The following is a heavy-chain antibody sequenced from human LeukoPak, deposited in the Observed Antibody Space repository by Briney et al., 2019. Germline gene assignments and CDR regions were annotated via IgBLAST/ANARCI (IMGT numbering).Heavy chain of an antibody. CDR3: ARSDWMRWFDP. V-gene: IGHV4-59*08. Sequence: SETLSLTCAVSGGSINNYYWSWIRQPPGKGLEWIWYIYYSGSTNYNPSLKSRVTISVDTSKNQFSLKLSSVTAADTAVYYCARSDWMRWFDPWGLGTLVTVSS. CDR1: GGSINNYY. D-gene: IGHD1-1*01. CDR2: IYYSGST. J-gene: IGHJ5*02.